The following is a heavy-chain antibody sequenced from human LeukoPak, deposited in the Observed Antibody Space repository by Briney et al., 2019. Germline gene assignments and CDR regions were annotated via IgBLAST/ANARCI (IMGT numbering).Heavy chain of an antibody. Sequence: GACLRLSCAASAFTVTTYAMGWVRQAPGKGLGWVSSIRGSGGATYNAASVKGRFTISSDNSKNALYLQMNNLRAEDTAVYYCAKGDLGFGRFYFDYWGHGNLVTVSP. CDR1: AFTVTTYA. CDR3: AKGDLGFGRFYFDY. CDR2: IRGSGGAT. J-gene: IGHJ4*01. D-gene: IGHD3-16*01. V-gene: IGHV3-23*01.